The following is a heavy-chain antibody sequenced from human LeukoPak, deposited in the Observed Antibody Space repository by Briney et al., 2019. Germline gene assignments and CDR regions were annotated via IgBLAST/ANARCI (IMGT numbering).Heavy chain of an antibody. J-gene: IGHJ4*02. CDR3: ARGVYIAAAQYGY. CDR1: GGSISNYY. CDR2: IYYSGTT. V-gene: IGHV4-59*01. Sequence: SETLSLTCTVSGGSISNYYWSWIRQPPGKGPEGIGYIYYSGTTNYNPSLKSRVTISVDTSKNQFSLKLNSVTAADTAVYYCARGVYIAAAQYGYWGQGTLVTVSS. D-gene: IGHD6-13*01.